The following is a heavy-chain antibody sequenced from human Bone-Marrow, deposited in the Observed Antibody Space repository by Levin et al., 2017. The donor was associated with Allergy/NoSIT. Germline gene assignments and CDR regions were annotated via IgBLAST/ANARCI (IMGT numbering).Heavy chain of an antibody. CDR1: GFTFNNYG. CDR3: TKSVAGTGIYGMDV. CDR2: ISYDGSNR. V-gene: IGHV3-30*18. D-gene: IGHD6-19*01. J-gene: IGHJ6*02. Sequence: GGSLRLSCAASGFTFNNYGMHWVRQAPGKGLEWVTVISYDGSNRYYTDSVQGRFTISRDNSKNTVFLQMNSLRVEDTAVYYCTKSVAGTGIYGMDVWGQGTTVTVSS.